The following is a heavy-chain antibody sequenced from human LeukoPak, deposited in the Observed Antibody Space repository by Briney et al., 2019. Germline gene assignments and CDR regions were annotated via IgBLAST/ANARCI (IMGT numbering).Heavy chain of an antibody. CDR2: ISYSGST. CDR3: ARGLRVVPAAMGVGYYYMDV. CDR1: GCSISNHY. J-gene: IGHJ6*03. V-gene: IGHV4-59*11. Sequence: PSGTLSLTCTASGCSISNHYWTWIRQPPGKGLEWIGFISYSGSTNYYPSLKSRLTISVDTSKNQFSLKLSSVTAADTAVYYCARGLRVVPAAMGVGYYYMDVWGKGTTVTVSS. D-gene: IGHD2-2*01.